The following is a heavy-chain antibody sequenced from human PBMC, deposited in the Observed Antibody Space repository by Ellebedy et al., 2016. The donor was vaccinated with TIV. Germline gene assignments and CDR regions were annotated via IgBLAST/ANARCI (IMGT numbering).Heavy chain of an antibody. D-gene: IGHD2-2*01. V-gene: IGHV1-18*04. J-gene: IGHJ6*02. CDR1: GYTFTSYG. Sequence: ASVKVSXKASGYTFTSYGISWVRQAPGQGLEWMGWISAYNGNTNYAQKLQGRVTMTTDTSTSTAYMELRSLRSDDTAVYYCARQSSREVPAAIFGMDVWGQGTTVTVSS. CDR3: ARQSSREVPAAIFGMDV. CDR2: ISAYNGNT.